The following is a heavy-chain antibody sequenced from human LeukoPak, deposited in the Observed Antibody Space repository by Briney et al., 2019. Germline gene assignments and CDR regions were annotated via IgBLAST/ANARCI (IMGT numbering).Heavy chain of an antibody. J-gene: IGHJ4*02. CDR2: ISAYNGNT. CDR3: ARASRYYDSSGYYPKPNLDY. Sequence: ASVKVSCKGSGYTFTSYGISWVRQAPGQGLEWMGWISAYNGNTNYAQKLQGRVTMTTDTSTSTAYMELRSLRSDDTAVYYCARASRYYDSSGYYPKPNLDYWGQGTLVTVSS. CDR1: GYTFTSYG. D-gene: IGHD3-22*01. V-gene: IGHV1-18*01.